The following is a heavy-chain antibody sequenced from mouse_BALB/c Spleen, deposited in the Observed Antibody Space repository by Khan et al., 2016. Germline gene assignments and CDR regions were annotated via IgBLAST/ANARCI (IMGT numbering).Heavy chain of an antibody. CDR1: GYTFTSYW. Sequence: QVQLQQSGAELVKPGASVKLSCKTSGYTFTSYWIQWVKQRPGQGLGWIGEIFPGTGTTYYNEKFKGKATLTIDTSSSTPYMQLSSLTSEDSAVYFCGRYDGYYGAMDYWGQGTSVTVSS. J-gene: IGHJ4*01. CDR2: IFPGTGTT. CDR3: GRYDGYYGAMDY. V-gene: IGHV1S132*01. D-gene: IGHD2-3*01.